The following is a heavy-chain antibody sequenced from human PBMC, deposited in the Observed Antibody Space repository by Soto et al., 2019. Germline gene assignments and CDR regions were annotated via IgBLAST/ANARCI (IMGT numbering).Heavy chain of an antibody. J-gene: IGHJ4*02. D-gene: IGHD1-26*01. V-gene: IGHV3-73*01. CDR1: GFTFSGSA. Sequence: EVQLVESGGGLVQPGGSLKLSCAASGFTFSGSAMHWVRQASGKGLEWVGRIRSKANSYATAYAASVKGRFTNSRDDSKNTAYLQMNSLKTEDTAVYYCITQGSYWGQGTLVTVSS. CDR3: ITQGSY. CDR2: IRSKANSYAT.